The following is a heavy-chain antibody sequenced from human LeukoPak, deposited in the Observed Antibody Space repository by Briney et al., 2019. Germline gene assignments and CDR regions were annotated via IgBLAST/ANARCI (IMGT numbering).Heavy chain of an antibody. CDR3: ARDGPDRWIDY. V-gene: IGHV1-69*04. CDR2: IIPFLGIP. Sequence: GASVKVSCKASGYTSTSYAMNWVRQAPGQGLEWTGRIIPFLGIPNYAQKFQGRVTITADKSTSTAYMELSSLRSEDTAVYYCARDGPDRWIDYWGQGTLVTVSS. D-gene: IGHD1-14*01. J-gene: IGHJ4*02. CDR1: GYTSTSYA.